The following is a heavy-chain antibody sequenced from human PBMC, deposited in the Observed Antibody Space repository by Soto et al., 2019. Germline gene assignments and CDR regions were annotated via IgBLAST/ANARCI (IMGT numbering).Heavy chain of an antibody. CDR1: GFTFSSYA. V-gene: IGHV3-23*01. CDR3: AKDLHEYFDRLSAFDI. Sequence: EVQLLESGGGLVQPGGSLRLSCAASGFTFSSYAMSWVRQAPGKGLEWVSAISGSGGSTYYADSVKGRFTISRDNSKNTLYLQMNSLRAEDTAVYYCAKDLHEYFDRLSAFDIWGQGTMVTVSS. J-gene: IGHJ3*02. CDR2: ISGSGGST. D-gene: IGHD3-9*01.